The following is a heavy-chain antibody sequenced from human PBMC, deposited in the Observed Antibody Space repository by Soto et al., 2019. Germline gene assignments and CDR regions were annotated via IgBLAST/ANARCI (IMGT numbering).Heavy chain of an antibody. V-gene: IGHV1-3*01. CDR2: INAGNGDT. CDR1: GFTLTRYA. D-gene: IGHD1-26*01. CDR3: APKEVGPAFPFDL. J-gene: IGHJ3*01. Sequence: QVHLVQSGAEVEKPGASVKVSCKASGFTLTRYALHWVRQAPGQRLEYMGWINAGNGDTGHPQKFQGRVTMTRDIPASTVYMELNSLTSEDTAVYYCAPKEVGPAFPFDLWGQGTVVVVSS.